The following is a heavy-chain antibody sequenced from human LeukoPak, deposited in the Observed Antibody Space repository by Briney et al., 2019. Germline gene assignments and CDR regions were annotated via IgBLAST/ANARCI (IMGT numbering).Heavy chain of an antibody. Sequence: GGSLRLSCAASGFTFSSYSMNWVRQAPGKGLEWISSISSSSYYIYYADSVKGRFTISRDNAKNSLYLQMNSLRAEDTAVYYCAKDWGQVPASISGHWGQGTLVTVSS. D-gene: IGHD2-2*01. CDR2: ISSSSYYI. CDR1: GFTFSSYS. CDR3: AKDWGQVPASISGH. J-gene: IGHJ1*01. V-gene: IGHV3-21*01.